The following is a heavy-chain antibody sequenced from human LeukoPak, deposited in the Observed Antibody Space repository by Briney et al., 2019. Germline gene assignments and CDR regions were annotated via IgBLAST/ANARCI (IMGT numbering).Heavy chain of an antibody. D-gene: IGHD6-25*01. Sequence: GGSLRLSCAASGFTFSNSWMTWLRQAPGKGLEWVAVISSDGRDKHHADSVKGRFTISRDNSKNTLYLQTNSLRPEDTAVYYCAEDLRRIAAYYFDYWGQGTLVTVSS. V-gene: IGHV3-30*18. J-gene: IGHJ4*02. CDR2: ISSDGRDK. CDR3: AEDLRRIAAYYFDY. CDR1: GFTFSNSW.